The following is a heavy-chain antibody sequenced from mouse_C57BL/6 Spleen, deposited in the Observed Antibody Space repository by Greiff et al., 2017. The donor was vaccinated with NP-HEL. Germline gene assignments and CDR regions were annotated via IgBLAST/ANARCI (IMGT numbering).Heavy chain of an antibody. CDR3: ARGIYYGRD. CDR2: IDPSDSYT. J-gene: IGHJ2*01. V-gene: IGHV1-50*01. D-gene: IGHD2-1*01. Sequence: QVQLQQPGAELVKPGASVKLSCKASGYTFTSYWMQWVKQRPGQGLEWIGEIDPSDSYTNYNHKFKGKATLTVDTSASTASMQLSSLTSEDSSVYYCARGIYYGRDWGHGTTLSASS. CDR1: GYTFTSYW.